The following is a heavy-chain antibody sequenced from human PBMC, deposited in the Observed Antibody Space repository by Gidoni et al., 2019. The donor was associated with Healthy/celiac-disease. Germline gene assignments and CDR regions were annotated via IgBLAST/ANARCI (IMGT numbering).Heavy chain of an antibody. D-gene: IGHD4-17*01. CDR1: GVTFEDYA. CDR3: AKSIDYGGKADLFDY. J-gene: IGHJ4*02. CDR2: ISWDSGGI. V-gene: IGHV3-9*01. Sequence: EVQLVESGGGLVQPGRAQRLSCAAAGVTFEDYAMHGVRQAPGKGLEWVSGISWDSGGIGYADSVKGRFTISRDNAKNSLYLQMNSLRAEDTALYYCAKSIDYGGKADLFDYWGQGTLVTVSS.